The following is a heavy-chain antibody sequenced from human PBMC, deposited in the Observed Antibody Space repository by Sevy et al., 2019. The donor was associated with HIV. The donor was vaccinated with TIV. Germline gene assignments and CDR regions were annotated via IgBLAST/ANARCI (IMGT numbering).Heavy chain of an antibody. CDR3: ARTVVGATEYFDY. J-gene: IGHJ4*02. CDR1: GYIFTSYG. CDR2: ISAYNGNT. D-gene: IGHD1-26*01. V-gene: IGHV1-18*01. Sequence: ASVKVSCKASGYIFTSYGISWVRQAPGQGLEWMGWISAYNGNTNYAQRLQGRVTMTTDTSTSTAYMELRSLRFDDTAVYYCARTVVGATEYFDYWGQGTLVTVSS.